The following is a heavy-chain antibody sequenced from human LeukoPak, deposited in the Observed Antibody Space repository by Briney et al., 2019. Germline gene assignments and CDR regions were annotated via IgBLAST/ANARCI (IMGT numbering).Heavy chain of an antibody. D-gene: IGHD2-15*01. CDR3: ARVSLVVARRCYFDY. V-gene: IGHV7-4-1*02. CDR2: INTNTGNP. CDR1: GYTFTSYA. J-gene: IGHJ4*02. Sequence: ASVKVSCKASGYTFTSYAMNWVRQAPGQGLEWMGWINTNTGNPTYAQGFTGRFVFSLDTSVSTAYLQISSLKAEDTAVYYCARVSLVVARRCYFDYWGQGTLVTVSS.